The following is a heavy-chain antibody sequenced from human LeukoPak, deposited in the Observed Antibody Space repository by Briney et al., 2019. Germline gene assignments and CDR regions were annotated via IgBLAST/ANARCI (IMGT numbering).Heavy chain of an antibody. CDR2: AYHTGST. D-gene: IGHD4-23*01. CDR3: ARDREVVTPRWNYYYYMDV. CDR1: GYSISSDYY. V-gene: IGHV4-38-2*02. Sequence: PSETLSLTCVVSGYSISSDYYWGWIRQHTGKGLEWFGSAYHTGSTYYNPSLKSRVTISLDTSKNQFSLKLSSVTAADTAVYYCARDREVVTPRWNYYYYMDVWGKGTTVTVSS. J-gene: IGHJ6*03.